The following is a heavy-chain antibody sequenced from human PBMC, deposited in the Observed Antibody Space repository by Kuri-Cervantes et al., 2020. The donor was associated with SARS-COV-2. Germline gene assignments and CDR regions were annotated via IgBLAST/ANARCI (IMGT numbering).Heavy chain of an antibody. D-gene: IGHD2-15*01. CDR1: GFTFSSYG. CDR2: IWYDGGNK. Sequence: GESLKISCAASGFTFSSYGMHWVRQAPGKGLEWVAVIWYDGGNKYYADSVKGRFTISRDNSKNTLYLQMNGLRAEDTAVYYCARENPYCSGGSCYSGAFDIWGQGTMVTVSS. V-gene: IGHV3-33*01. J-gene: IGHJ3*02. CDR3: ARENPYCSGGSCYSGAFDI.